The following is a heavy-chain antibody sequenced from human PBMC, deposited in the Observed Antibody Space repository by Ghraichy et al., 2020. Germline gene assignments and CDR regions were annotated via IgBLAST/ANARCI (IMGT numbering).Heavy chain of an antibody. Sequence: SETLSLTCTVSGDSLITSDYFWGWIRQPPGKGLEWIGTLFYTGTTYYNPSLHSRVTISVGTSGNQFSLQLSSVTAADTAVYYCARQVRGVAFGYNLGYFQQWGQGTQVTVSS. V-gene: IGHV4-39*01. J-gene: IGHJ1*01. CDR1: GDSLITSDYF. CDR3: ARQVRGVAFGYNLGYFQQ. D-gene: IGHD5-24*01. CDR2: LFYTGTT.